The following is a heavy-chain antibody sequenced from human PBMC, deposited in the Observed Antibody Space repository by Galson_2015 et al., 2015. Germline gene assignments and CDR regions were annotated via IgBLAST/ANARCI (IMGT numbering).Heavy chain of an antibody. V-gene: IGHV3-30*03. Sequence: SLRLSCAASGFTFSSYGMHWVRQAPGKGLEWVAVISYDGSNKYYADSVKGRFTISRDNSKNTLYLQMNSLRAEDTAVYYCARSFSNSDYWGQGTLVTVSS. CDR3: ARSFSNSDY. CDR1: GFTFSSYG. CDR2: ISYDGSNK. J-gene: IGHJ4*02. D-gene: IGHD3-3*02.